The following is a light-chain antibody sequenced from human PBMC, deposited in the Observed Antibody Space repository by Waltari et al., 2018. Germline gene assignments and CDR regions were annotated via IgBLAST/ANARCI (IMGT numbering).Light chain of an antibody. Sequence: QSALTQPASVSGSPGQSITISCTGTSSDVGGYKYVSWYQQYPGKAPKLMIYEASNLPSGVSNRFSGSKSGNTASLTISGLQAEDEADYYCSSFTRNSTVVFGGGTKLTVL. CDR3: SSFTRNSTVV. J-gene: IGLJ2*01. V-gene: IGLV2-14*01. CDR1: SSDVGGYKY. CDR2: EAS.